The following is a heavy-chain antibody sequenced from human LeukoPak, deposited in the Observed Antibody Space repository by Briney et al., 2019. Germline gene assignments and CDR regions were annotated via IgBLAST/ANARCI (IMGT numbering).Heavy chain of an antibody. D-gene: IGHD2-2*01. V-gene: IGHV4-30-4*08. CDR1: GGSISSGDYY. CDR2: IYYSGST. Sequence: SETLSLTCTVSGGSISSGDYYWSWIRQPPGKGLEWIGYIYYSGSTYYTPSLKSRVTISVDTSKNQFSLKLSSVTAADTAVYYCARGITDIVVVPAALDNWFDPWGQGTLVTVSS. J-gene: IGHJ5*02. CDR3: ARGITDIVVVPAALDNWFDP.